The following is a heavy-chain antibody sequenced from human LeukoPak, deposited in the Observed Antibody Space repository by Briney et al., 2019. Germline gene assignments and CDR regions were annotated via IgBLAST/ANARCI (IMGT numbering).Heavy chain of an antibody. CDR2: ISMNVQTT. J-gene: IGHJ4*02. Sequence: GGSLRLSRSASGFTFTSHVMHWVRQAPGKGLQYVSGISMNVQTTYYAGSVKGRFTISRDSSKNTVYLQMNSLTAEDTAVYYCVREGLERRTNFDYWGQGTLVSVSS. CDR1: GFTFTSHV. D-gene: IGHD1-1*01. CDR3: VREGLERRTNFDY. V-gene: IGHV3-64D*06.